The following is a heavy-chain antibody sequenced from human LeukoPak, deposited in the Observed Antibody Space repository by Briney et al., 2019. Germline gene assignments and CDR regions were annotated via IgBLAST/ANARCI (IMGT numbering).Heavy chain of an antibody. D-gene: IGHD4-17*01. V-gene: IGHV4-34*01. CDR1: IDSFTYYY. CDR2: INHSGST. Sequence: TSETLSLTCAVYIDSFTYYYWSWISQPPGKRLEWIGEINHSGSTNYNPSLKSRVTISVDTSKNQFSLKLSSVTAADTAVYYCARSTVTTSPWFDPWGQGTLVTVSS. J-gene: IGHJ5*02. CDR3: ARSTVTTSPWFDP.